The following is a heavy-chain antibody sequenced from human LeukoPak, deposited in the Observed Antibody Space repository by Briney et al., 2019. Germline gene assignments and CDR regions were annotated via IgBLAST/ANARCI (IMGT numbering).Heavy chain of an antibody. CDR3: ARDKEMATIGRAFDI. V-gene: IGHV4-30-4*08. D-gene: IGHD5-24*01. CDR1: GGSISSGDYY. J-gene: IGHJ3*02. Sequence: PSETLSLTCTVSGGSISSGDYYWRWIRQPPGKGLEWIGYIYYSGSTYYNPSLKSRVTISVDTSKNQFSLKLSSVTAADTAVYYCARDKEMATIGRAFDIWGQGTMVTVSS. CDR2: IYYSGST.